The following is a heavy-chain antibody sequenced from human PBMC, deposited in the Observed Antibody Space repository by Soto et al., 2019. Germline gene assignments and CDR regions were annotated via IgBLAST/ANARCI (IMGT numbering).Heavy chain of an antibody. CDR3: ARDGHIVATIRYYYYYGMDV. V-gene: IGHV3-33*01. D-gene: IGHD5-12*01. CDR1: GFTFSSYG. Sequence: VQLVESGGGVVQPGRSLRLSCAASGFTFSSYGMHWVRQAPGKGLEWVAVIWYDGSNKYYADSVKGRFTISRDNSKNTLYLQMNSLRAEDTAVYYCARDGHIVATIRYYYYYGMDVWGQGTTVTVSS. CDR2: IWYDGSNK. J-gene: IGHJ6*02.